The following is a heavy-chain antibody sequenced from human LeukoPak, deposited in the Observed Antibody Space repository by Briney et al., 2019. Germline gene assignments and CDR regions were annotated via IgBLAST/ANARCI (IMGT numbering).Heavy chain of an antibody. CDR2: ISSSSSYI. V-gene: IGHV3-11*06. D-gene: IGHD5-12*01. CDR1: GFTFSDYY. Sequence: PGGSLRLSCAASGFTFSDYYMSWIRQAPGKGLEWVSYISSSSSYINYADSVKGRFTISRDNAKNSLYLQMNSLRAEDTAVYYCARLGWATAPLDYWGQGTLVSVSS. CDR3: ARLGWATAPLDY. J-gene: IGHJ4*02.